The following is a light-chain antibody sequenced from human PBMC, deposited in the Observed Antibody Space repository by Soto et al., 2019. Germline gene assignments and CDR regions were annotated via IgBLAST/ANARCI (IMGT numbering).Light chain of an antibody. Sequence: EIVLTQSPGTLSLSPGERATLSCRASESVRSSYLAWYQQKPGQAPRLLIYDAYNRATGIPPRFSGSGSGTDFTLTISSLEPEDSAVYYCQQRHMWPITFGQGTRLEIK. V-gene: IGKV3-11*01. CDR3: QQRHMWPIT. J-gene: IGKJ5*01. CDR1: ESVRSSY. CDR2: DAY.